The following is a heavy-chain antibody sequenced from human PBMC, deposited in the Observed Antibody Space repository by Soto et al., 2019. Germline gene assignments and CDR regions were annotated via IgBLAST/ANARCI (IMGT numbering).Heavy chain of an antibody. CDR2: IYPGDCNT. Sequence: PGEALKISCKGSGYIFTSYWIGLGREMPGKGLEGGGIIYPGDCNTRYSPSSQAQVTTSADKSISTAYLQWSSLNASDPAMYYCASPTRYGGNPGFDYWGQGTLVTVSS. J-gene: IGHJ4*02. V-gene: IGHV5-51*01. CDR1: GYIFTSYW. D-gene: IGHD2-15*01. CDR3: ASPTRYGGNPGFDY.